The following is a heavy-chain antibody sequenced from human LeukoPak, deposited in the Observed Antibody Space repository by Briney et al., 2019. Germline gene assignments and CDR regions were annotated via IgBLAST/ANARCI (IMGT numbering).Heavy chain of an antibody. CDR2: INPNSGGT. CDR3: ASAPVPYYYGSGSYYYRDY. Sequence: GASVKVSCKASGYTFTGYYMDWVRQAPGQGLEWMGWINPNSGGTNYAQKFQGRVTMTRDTSISTAYMELSRLRSDDTAVYYCASAPVPYYYGSGSYYYRDYWGQGTLVTVSS. J-gene: IGHJ4*02. V-gene: IGHV1-2*02. CDR1: GYTFTGYY. D-gene: IGHD3-10*01.